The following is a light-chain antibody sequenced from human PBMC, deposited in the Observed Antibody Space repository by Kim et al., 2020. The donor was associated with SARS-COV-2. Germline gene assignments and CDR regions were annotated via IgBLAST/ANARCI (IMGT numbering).Light chain of an antibody. V-gene: IGKV3-15*01. CDR2: GAP. Sequence: EKVMTQSPATLSVSPGERATPSCRASQTIGRNLAWYQQKPGQAPRLLIYGAPTRATGIPGRFSGSGSGTEFTLPISSLQSEDFAVYYCQQYNYWPLSFGGRNKVDIK. CDR3: QQYNYWPLS. CDR1: QTIGRN. J-gene: IGKJ4*01.